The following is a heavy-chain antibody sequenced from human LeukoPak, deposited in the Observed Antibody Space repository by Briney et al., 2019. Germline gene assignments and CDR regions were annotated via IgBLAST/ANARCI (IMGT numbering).Heavy chain of an antibody. J-gene: IGHJ1*01. D-gene: IGHD2-15*01. Sequence: GGSLRLSCAASGFTFSSYSMNWVRQAPGKGLEWVSYISSSSSTIYYADSVKGRFTISRDNAKNSLYLQMNSLRAEDTAVYYCARAPYCSGGSCYRNLLQHWGQGTLVTVSS. V-gene: IGHV3-48*01. CDR2: ISSSSSTI. CDR3: ARAPYCSGGSCYRNLLQH. CDR1: GFTFSSYS.